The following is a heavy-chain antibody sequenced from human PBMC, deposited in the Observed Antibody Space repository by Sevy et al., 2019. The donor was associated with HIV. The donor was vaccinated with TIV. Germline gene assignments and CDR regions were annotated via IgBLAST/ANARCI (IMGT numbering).Heavy chain of an antibody. CDR3: ARDARIFGDYLLTYFDY. CDR1: GLAFSDYG. Sequence: GGSLRLSCVASGLAFSDYGMHWVRQAPGKGLEWVAIIWYDGNNQHYADSVRGRFTISRDNSKNTLYLQLSSLRAEDTAVYYCARDARIFGDYLLTYFDYWGQGVLVTVSS. CDR2: IWYDGNNQ. J-gene: IGHJ4*02. V-gene: IGHV3-33*01. D-gene: IGHD4-17*01.